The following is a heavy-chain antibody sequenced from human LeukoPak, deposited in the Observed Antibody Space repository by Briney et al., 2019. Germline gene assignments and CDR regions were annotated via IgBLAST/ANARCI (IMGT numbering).Heavy chain of an antibody. D-gene: IGHD3-10*01. CDR2: ISGSGGST. V-gene: IGHV3-23*01. J-gene: IGHJ4*02. Sequence: GGSLRLSCAASGFTFSSYAMSWVRQAPGKGLEWVSAISGSGGSTYYADSVKGRFTISRDNAKNSLYLQMNSLRAEDTAVYYCARDGGGYYYGSGSYPNYFDYWGQGTLVTVSS. CDR1: GFTFSSYA. CDR3: ARDGGGYYYGSGSYPNYFDY.